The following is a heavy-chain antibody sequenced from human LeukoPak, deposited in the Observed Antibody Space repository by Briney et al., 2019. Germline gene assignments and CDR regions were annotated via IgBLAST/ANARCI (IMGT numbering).Heavy chain of an antibody. Sequence: SETLSLTCTVSGGSISSGDYYWSWIRQPPGKGLEWIGYIYYSVSTYYNPSLKSRVTISVDTSKNQFSLKLSSVTAADTAVYYCARLGTSSSWCFDYWGQGTLVTVSS. V-gene: IGHV4-30-4*01. CDR3: ARLGTSSSWCFDY. CDR1: GGSISSGDYY. J-gene: IGHJ4*02. CDR2: IYYSVST. D-gene: IGHD6-13*01.